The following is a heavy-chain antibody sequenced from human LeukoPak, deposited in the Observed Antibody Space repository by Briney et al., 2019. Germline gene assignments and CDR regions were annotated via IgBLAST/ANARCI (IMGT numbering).Heavy chain of an antibody. CDR2: ISGSGSST. D-gene: IGHD5-18*01. V-gene: IGHV3-23*01. CDR1: GFTFSNYA. J-gene: IGHJ4*02. CDR3: AKDSASYGRFDY. Sequence: GGSLRLSCAASGFTFSNYAMSWVRQVPGKGLEWVSFISGSGSSTYYAASVKGRFTISRDKSKNTLYLQMNSLRAEDTAVYFCAKDSASYGRFDYWGQGTLVTVSS.